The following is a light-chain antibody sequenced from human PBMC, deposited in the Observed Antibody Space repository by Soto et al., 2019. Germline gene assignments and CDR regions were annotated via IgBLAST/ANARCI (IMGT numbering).Light chain of an antibody. CDR1: QGVSIY. J-gene: IGKJ4*01. V-gene: IGKV1-16*02. Sequence: DIQMTQSPSSLSASVGDRVTITCRASQGVSIYVAWFQQKPGKAPRPLIYAASRLQGGVTSKFIGNGAGTDFTLTITIRQPEESAIYSCQHHMTYPLTCGGGTKMEIK. CDR2: AAS. CDR3: QHHMTYPLT.